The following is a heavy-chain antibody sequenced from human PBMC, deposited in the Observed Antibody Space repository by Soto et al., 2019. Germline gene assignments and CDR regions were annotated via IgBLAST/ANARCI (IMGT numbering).Heavy chain of an antibody. Sequence: GGSLRLSCAASGFTFSSYEMNWVRQAPGKGLEWVSYISSSGSTIYYADSVKGRFTISRDNAKNSLYLQMNSLRAEDTAVYYCARVSVDIVVVPAAIRSFDPWGQGTLVTVSS. CDR1: GFTFSSYE. D-gene: IGHD2-2*03. V-gene: IGHV3-48*03. CDR2: ISSSGSTI. J-gene: IGHJ5*02. CDR3: ARVSVDIVVVPAAIRSFDP.